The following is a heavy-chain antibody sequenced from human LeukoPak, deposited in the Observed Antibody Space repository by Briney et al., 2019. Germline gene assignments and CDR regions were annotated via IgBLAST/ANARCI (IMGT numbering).Heavy chain of an antibody. CDR3: ATRGGVAAAGTVDY. V-gene: IGHV1-2*02. J-gene: IGHJ4*02. CDR2: INPNSGGT. Sequence: ASVKVSCKASGYTFTGYYMHWVRQAPGQGLEWMGWINPNSGGTNYAQKFQGRVTTTRDTSISTAYMELSRLRSDDTAVYYCATRGGVAAAGTVDYWGQGTLVTVSS. CDR1: GYTFTGYY. D-gene: IGHD6-13*01.